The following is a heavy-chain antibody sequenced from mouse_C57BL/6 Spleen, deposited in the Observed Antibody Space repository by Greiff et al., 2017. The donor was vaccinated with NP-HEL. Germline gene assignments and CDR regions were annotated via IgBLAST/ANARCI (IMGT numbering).Heavy chain of an antibody. Sequence: EVKLMESGGGLVKPGGSLKLSCAASGFTFSDYGMHWVRQAPEKGLEWVAYISSGSSTIYYADTVKGRFTISRDNAKNTLFLQMTSLRSEDTAMYYCARRHYGSRNWYFDVWGTGTTVTVSS. J-gene: IGHJ1*03. CDR1: GFTFSDYG. D-gene: IGHD1-1*01. CDR2: ISSGSSTI. V-gene: IGHV5-17*01. CDR3: ARRHYGSRNWYFDV.